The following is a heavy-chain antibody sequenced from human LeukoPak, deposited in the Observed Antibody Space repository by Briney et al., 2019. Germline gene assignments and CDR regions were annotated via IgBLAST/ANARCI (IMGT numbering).Heavy chain of an antibody. J-gene: IGHJ3*02. D-gene: IGHD1-26*01. V-gene: IGHV3-48*01. CDR3: ARDEGAKIAFHI. CDR1: GFTSSSYS. CDR2: ISSSSSTI. Sequence: GGSLRLSCAASGFTSSSYSMNWVRQAPGKGLEWVSYISSSSSTIYYADSVKGRFTISRDNAKNSLYLQMNSLRAEDTAVYYCARDEGAKIAFHIWGQGTMVTVSS.